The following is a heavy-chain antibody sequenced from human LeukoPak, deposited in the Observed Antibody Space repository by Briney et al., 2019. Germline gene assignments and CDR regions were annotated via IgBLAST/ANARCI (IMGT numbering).Heavy chain of an antibody. Sequence: GGSLRLSCAASGFTFSSYAMHWVRQAPGKGLEYVSAISSNGGSTYYANSVKGRFTISRDNSKNTLYLQMGSLRAEDMAVYYCARVRGYSYGYDDYWGQGTLVTVSS. CDR1: GFTFSSYA. D-gene: IGHD5-18*01. V-gene: IGHV3-64*01. CDR2: ISSNGGST. J-gene: IGHJ4*02. CDR3: ARVRGYSYGYDDY.